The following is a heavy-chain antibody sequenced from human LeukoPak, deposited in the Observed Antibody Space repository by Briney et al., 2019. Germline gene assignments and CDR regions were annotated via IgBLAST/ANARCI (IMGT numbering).Heavy chain of an antibody. J-gene: IGHJ4*02. CDR3: AGGNPEGGD. D-gene: IGHD1-14*01. Sequence: PGGSLRLSCAASGFTPSSYWMSWVRQAPGKGLEWVANIKQDGSEKYYVDSVKGRFTISRDNARNSLYLQLNSLRVEDTAVYYGAGGNPEGGDWGQGTLVTVSS. CDR1: GFTPSSYW. V-gene: IGHV3-7*04. CDR2: IKQDGSEK.